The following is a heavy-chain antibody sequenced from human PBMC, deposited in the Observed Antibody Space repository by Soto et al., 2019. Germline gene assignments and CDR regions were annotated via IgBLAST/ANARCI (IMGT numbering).Heavy chain of an antibody. D-gene: IGHD5-12*01. Sequence: QVQLVESGGGVAQPGRSLRLSCVASGFTFSSHAMHWVRQAPGKGLEWVAVIWYDGSKKYYADSVKGRFTVARDDSKNTLYLQMNSLRVEDTAVYYCARDPGYSNYDFDYWGQGTLVTVSP. J-gene: IGHJ4*02. V-gene: IGHV3-33*01. CDR2: IWYDGSKK. CDR1: GFTFSSHA. CDR3: ARDPGYSNYDFDY.